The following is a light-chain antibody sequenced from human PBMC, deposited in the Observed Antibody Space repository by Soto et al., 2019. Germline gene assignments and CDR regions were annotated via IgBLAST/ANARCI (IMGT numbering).Light chain of an antibody. Sequence: QSALTQPASVSGSPGQSITISCTGTSSDVGGYNYVSWYQQHPDKAPKLMIYEVTNRPSGVSFRFSGSKSSNTASLTISGLQPEDEADYYCSSYTSTSTLYVFGTGTKLTVL. V-gene: IGLV2-14*01. CDR2: EVT. CDR3: SSYTSTSTLYV. J-gene: IGLJ1*01. CDR1: SSDVGGYNY.